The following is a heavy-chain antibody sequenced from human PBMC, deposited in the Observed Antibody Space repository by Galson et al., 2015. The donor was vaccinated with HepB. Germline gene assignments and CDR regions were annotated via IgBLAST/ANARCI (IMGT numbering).Heavy chain of an antibody. J-gene: IGHJ3*02. V-gene: IGHV1-46*01. Sequence: SVKVSCKASGYTFTSYYIHWVRQAPGQGLEWMGIINPSGGSTNYAQKFQGRVTMTRDTSTSTAYMELRSLRSDDTAVYYCASGIRAFDIWGQGTMVTVSS. D-gene: IGHD1-1*01. CDR1: GYTFTSYY. CDR2: INPSGGST. CDR3: ASGIRAFDI.